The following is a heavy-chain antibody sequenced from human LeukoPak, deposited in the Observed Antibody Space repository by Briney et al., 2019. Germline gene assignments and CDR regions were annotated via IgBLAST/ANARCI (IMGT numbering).Heavy chain of an antibody. D-gene: IGHD2-21*01. V-gene: IGHV3-30*02. Sequence: GGSLRLSCAASGFTFSSYGMHWVRQAPGKGLEWVAFIRYDGSNKYYADSVKGRFTISRDNSKNTLYLLMNSLRAEDTAVYYCAKDRLAYCGGDCYSWYFQHWGQGTLVTVSS. CDR3: AKDRLAYCGGDCYSWYFQH. J-gene: IGHJ1*01. CDR1: GFTFSSYG. CDR2: IRYDGSNK.